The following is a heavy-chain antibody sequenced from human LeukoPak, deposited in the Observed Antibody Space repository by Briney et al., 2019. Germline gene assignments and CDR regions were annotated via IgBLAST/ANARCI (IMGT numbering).Heavy chain of an antibody. CDR2: IYNSGST. J-gene: IGHJ3*02. D-gene: IGHD7-27*01. CDR3: ARELTWGAFDI. V-gene: IGHV4-59*01. Sequence: PSETLSLTCSVSGGSISSDYWSWIRQAPGKGLDWSGHIYNSGSTNYNPSLKSRVTISVDTSKSQFSLKVTSVTASDTAVYYCARELTWGAFDIWGQGTLVTVSP. CDR1: GGSISSDY.